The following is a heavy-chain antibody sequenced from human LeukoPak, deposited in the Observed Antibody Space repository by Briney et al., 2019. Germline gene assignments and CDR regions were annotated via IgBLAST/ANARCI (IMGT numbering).Heavy chain of an antibody. CDR3: ATDRPYYYGMDV. CDR1: GYTLTELS. J-gene: IGHJ6*02. Sequence: ASVKVSCKVSGYTLTELSMHWVRQAPGKGLEWMGGFDPEDGETIYAQKFQGRVTMTEDTSTDTAYMELSSLRSEDTAVYYCATDRPYYYGMDVWGQGTTVTVSS. CDR2: FDPEDGET. V-gene: IGHV1-24*01.